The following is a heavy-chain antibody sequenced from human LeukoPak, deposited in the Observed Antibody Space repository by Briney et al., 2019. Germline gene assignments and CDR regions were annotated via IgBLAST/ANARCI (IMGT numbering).Heavy chain of an antibody. V-gene: IGHV4-39*01. CDR3: TSLSQSDLDALDI. Sequence: PSETLSLTCTVSGGSISGSSYYWGWIRQPPGKGLEWIGSIYYSGSTYYNPSLKSRVTISVDTSKNQFSLKLSSVTAADTAVYYCTSLSQSDLDALDIGGQRKIVTVSS. D-gene: IGHD2-21*02. CDR2: IYYSGST. J-gene: IGHJ3*02. CDR1: GGSISGSSYY.